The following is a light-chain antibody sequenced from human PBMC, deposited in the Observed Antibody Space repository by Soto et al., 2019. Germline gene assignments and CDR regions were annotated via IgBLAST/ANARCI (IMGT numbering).Light chain of an antibody. Sequence: DIQMTQSPSSLPSSVGDIVTVTFRASQSIRGYLNWYQHKPGTAPKLLIFATSRLQTGVPLRSSGSGSGTNFTLTISNLHPEDFATYSCQQTYRIPLTFGGGTKVDIK. CDR2: ATS. V-gene: IGKV1-39*01. CDR1: QSIRGY. J-gene: IGKJ4*01. CDR3: QQTYRIPLT.